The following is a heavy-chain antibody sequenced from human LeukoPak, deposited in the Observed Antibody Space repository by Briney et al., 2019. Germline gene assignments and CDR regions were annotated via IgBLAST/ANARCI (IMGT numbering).Heavy chain of an antibody. Sequence: PGGSLRLSCAASGFTFSSYSMNWVRQAPGKGLEWVSSISSSSRYIYYADSVKGRFTISRDNAKHSLYLQMNSLRAEDTAVYYCAREVPFYYYGMDVWGQGTTVTVSS. CDR3: AREVPFYYYGMDV. CDR1: GFTFSSYS. D-gene: IGHD3-10*01. V-gene: IGHV3-21*01. J-gene: IGHJ6*02. CDR2: ISSSSRYI.